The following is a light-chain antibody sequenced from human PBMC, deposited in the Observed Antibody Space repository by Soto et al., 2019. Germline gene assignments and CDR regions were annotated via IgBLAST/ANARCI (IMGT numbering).Light chain of an antibody. CDR2: GTS. J-gene: IGKJ5*01. CDR3: QQYGSRTIT. V-gene: IGKV3-20*01. Sequence: EIGWTQSPGTLSLSPGERATLSCRASQSVSSSSLAWYQQKPVQAPRILMPGTSSRATGIPDRFSGSGSGTDFTLTISRLEPKDFAVYYFQQYGSRTITFGQGTRLHIK. CDR1: QSVSSSS.